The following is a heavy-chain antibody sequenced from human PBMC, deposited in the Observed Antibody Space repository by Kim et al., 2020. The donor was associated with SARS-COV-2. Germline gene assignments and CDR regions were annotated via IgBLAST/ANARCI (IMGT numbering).Heavy chain of an antibody. D-gene: IGHD3-22*01. CDR3: ARPQHSDTRAYYH. Sequence: ASVKVSCRASGYTFTGYYIHWVRQGPGQGLEWMGRFSPKNGGSNYAQKFQGRVTMTGDTSITTAYLELTSLRSDDTAVYYCARPQHSDTRAYYHWGQGTLVTVSS. V-gene: IGHV1-2*06. CDR1: GYTFTGYY. CDR2: FSPKNGGS. J-gene: IGHJ1*01.